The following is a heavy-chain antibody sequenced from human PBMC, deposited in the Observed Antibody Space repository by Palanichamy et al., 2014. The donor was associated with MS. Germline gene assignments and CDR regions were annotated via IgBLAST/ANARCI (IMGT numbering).Heavy chain of an antibody. CDR1: GFPFTDYP. J-gene: IGHJ6*02. Sequence: EAQLIQSGTEVKSPGATVKISCRVSGFPFTDYPIHWVQRAPGKGLEWMGVVDPEDGGTKYAEKFQGRISITADASTDTASMEWSSLRSEDTADYYCITDKADVWGPGTTVTV. V-gene: IGHV1-69-2*01. CDR2: VDPEDGGT. D-gene: IGHD3-10*01. CDR3: ITDKADV.